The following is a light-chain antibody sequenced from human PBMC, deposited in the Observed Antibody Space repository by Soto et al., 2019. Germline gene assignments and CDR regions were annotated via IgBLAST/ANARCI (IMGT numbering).Light chain of an antibody. J-gene: IGLJ2*01. Sequence: QSVLTQPPSASGTPGQRVTISCSGSSSNIGSYNVYWYQELPGTAPKLLIYRNNQRPSGVPDRFSASKSGTSASLAIGGLRSEDEADYYCAAWDDSLSGVVFGGGTKLTVI. CDR2: RNN. V-gene: IGLV1-47*01. CDR1: SSNIGSYN. CDR3: AAWDDSLSGVV.